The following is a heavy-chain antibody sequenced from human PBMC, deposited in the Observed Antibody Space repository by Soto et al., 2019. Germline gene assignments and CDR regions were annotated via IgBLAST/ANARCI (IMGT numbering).Heavy chain of an antibody. CDR3: APMGV. Sequence: GXSRVFSCAASGFTFSSYAMSWVRQAPGKGLEWVSAISGSDNSTYYADSVKGRFTISRDNSKNTLYLQMSSLRADDTAVYYCAPMGVWGQGTTVTVSS. J-gene: IGHJ6*02. V-gene: IGHV3-23*01. CDR1: GFTFSSYA. CDR2: ISGSDNST.